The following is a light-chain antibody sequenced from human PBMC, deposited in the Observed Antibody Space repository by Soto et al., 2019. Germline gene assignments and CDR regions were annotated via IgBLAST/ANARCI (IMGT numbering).Light chain of an antibody. CDR2: RTY. CDR3: VLYMGTAFNWV. Sequence: QTVVTQEPSLSVSPGGTVTLTCGLSSGSVSTLYSPSWFQQTPGQAPRTLIYRTYTRSSGVPDRFSGSILGTKAALTITGAQADDESDYYCVLYMGTAFNWVFGGGTKLTVL. V-gene: IGLV8-61*01. CDR1: SGSVSTLYS. J-gene: IGLJ3*02.